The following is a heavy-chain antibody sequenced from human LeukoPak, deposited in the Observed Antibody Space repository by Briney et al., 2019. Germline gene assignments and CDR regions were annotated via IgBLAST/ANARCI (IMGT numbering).Heavy chain of an antibody. J-gene: IGHJ4*02. V-gene: IGHV1-46*01. D-gene: IGHD3-10*01. CDR2: INPSGGST. Sequence: ASVKVSCKASGYTFTSYYMHWVRQAPGQGLEWMGIINPSGGSTSYAQKFQGRVTMTRNTSISTAYMELSSLRSEDTAVYYCARGLPFRYYGSGSYFGYWGQGTLVTVSS. CDR3: ARGLPFRYYGSGSYFGY. CDR1: GYTFTSYY.